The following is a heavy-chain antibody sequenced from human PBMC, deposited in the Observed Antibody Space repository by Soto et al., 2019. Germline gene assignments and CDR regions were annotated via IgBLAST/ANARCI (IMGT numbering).Heavy chain of an antibody. CDR3: AKGLRFMEH. CDR2: ISNDGMNT. V-gene: IGHV3-30-3*02. D-gene: IGHD1-1*01. J-gene: IGHJ1*01. CDR1: GFTFSSYA. Sequence: GGSLRLSCVACGFTFSSYALHWVRQAPGKGLEWVALISNDGMNTFYADSVKGRMTVSRDKAEKTMYLQMNSLTAEDTAVYYCAKGLRFMEHWGQGTVVTVSS.